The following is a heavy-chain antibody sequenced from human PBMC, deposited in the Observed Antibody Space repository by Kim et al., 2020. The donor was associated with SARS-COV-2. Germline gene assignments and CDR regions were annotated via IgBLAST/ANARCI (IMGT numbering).Heavy chain of an antibody. CDR1: GFTFSSYW. D-gene: IGHD3-9*01. CDR3: ARGDFDWLLPLDY. Sequence: GGSLRLSCAASGFTFSSYWMSWVRQAPGKGLEWVANIKQDGSEKYYVDSVKGRFTISRDNAKNSLYLQMNSLRAEDTAVYYCARGDFDWLLPLDYWGQGTLVTVSS. V-gene: IGHV3-7*01. CDR2: IKQDGSEK. J-gene: IGHJ4*02.